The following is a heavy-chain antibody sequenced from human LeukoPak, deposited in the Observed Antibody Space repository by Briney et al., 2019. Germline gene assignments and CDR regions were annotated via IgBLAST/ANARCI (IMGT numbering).Heavy chain of an antibody. J-gene: IGHJ3*02. CDR3: ASRRDGSNYAAFDI. CDR2: INFSGGTT. V-gene: IGHV1-46*01. Sequence: ASVKVSCKASGYTFTSYYMHWVRQAPGQGLEWMGIINFSGGTTSYPQKFQGRVTMTRDTSTSTVYMELSSLRSEDTAVYHCASRRDGSNYAAFDIWGQGTMVTVSS. D-gene: IGHD5-24*01. CDR1: GYTFTSYY.